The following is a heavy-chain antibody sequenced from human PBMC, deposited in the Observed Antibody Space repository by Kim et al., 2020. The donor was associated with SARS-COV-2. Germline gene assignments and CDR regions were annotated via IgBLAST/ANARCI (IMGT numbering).Heavy chain of an antibody. CDR3: ARYPGSSYYDTSGYYYDY. V-gene: IGHV5-51*01. CDR1: GYTFTNYW. J-gene: IGHJ4*02. CDR2: IYPGDSDT. D-gene: IGHD3-22*01. Sequence: GESLKISCKASGYTFTNYWIGWVRQMPGEGLEWMGIIYPGDSDTRYSPSFQGQVTISADKSINTAYLQWSSLKASDTAMYYCARYPGSSYYDTSGYYYDYWGPGTLVTVSS.